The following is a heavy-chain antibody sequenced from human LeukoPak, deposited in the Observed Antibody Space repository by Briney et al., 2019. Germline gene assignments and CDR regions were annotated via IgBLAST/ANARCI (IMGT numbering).Heavy chain of an antibody. D-gene: IGHD6-6*01. CDR2: IYYSGRT. CDR3: ARVTRIAARPYYYYYMDV. V-gene: IGHV4-59*01. CDR1: GGSISSYY. J-gene: IGHJ6*03. Sequence: SETLSLTCSVSGGSISSYYWSWIRQPPGRGLEWIGYIYYSGRTSYNPSLKSRVTISVDTSKNQFSLRLSSVTAADTAVYYCARVTRIAARPYYYYYMDVWGKGTTVTVSS.